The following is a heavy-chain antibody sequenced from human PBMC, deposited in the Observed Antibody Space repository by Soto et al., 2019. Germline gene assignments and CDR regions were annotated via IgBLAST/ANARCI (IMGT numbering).Heavy chain of an antibody. CDR3: ARGRYDFWSGYYENFDY. D-gene: IGHD3-3*01. Sequence: PSETLSLTCTVSGGSISSGGYYWSWIRQHPGKGLEWIGYIYYSGSTYYNPSLKSRVTISVDTSKNQFSLKLSSVTAADTAVYYCARGRYDFWSGYYENFDYRGQGTLVTVSS. CDR2: IYYSGST. J-gene: IGHJ4*02. V-gene: IGHV4-31*03. CDR1: GGSISSGGYY.